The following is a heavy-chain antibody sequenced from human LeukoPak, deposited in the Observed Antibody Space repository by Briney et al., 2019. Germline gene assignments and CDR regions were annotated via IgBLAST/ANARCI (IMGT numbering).Heavy chain of an antibody. V-gene: IGHV4-4*07. CDR2: VYATGTT. CDR3: AREGGGSNRCLD. J-gene: IGHJ1*01. CDR1: GGSISGYF. Sequence: SETLSLTCTVSGGSISGYFWSWIRQPAGKGLEWIGRVYATGTTNYNPSLKSRVTMSVDTSKNQFSLNLTSVTAADTAVYYCAREGGGSNRCLDWGQGTLVTVSS. D-gene: IGHD3-16*02.